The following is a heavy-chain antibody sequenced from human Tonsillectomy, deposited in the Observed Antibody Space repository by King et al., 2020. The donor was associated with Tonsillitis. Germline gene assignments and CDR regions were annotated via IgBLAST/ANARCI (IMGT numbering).Heavy chain of an antibody. V-gene: IGHV3-23*04. D-gene: IGHD5-18*01. Sequence: VQLVESWGGLVQPGGSLRLSCAASGFTFSSSAMAWVRQAPGKGLEWVSGISGSGGSTYYADSVKGRFTISRDNSKNTLYLQMNILGAEDTALYYCAKVVSTAMVYYFDYWGQGTLVTVSS. CDR3: AKVVSTAMVYYFDY. J-gene: IGHJ4*02. CDR1: GFTFSSSA. CDR2: ISGSGGST.